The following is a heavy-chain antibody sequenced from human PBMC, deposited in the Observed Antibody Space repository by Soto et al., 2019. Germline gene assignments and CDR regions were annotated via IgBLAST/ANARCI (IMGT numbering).Heavy chain of an antibody. CDR2: LYWNDDK. CDR3: VSGSFPNWFGP. J-gene: IGHJ5*02. CDR1: GFSPSTSGAG. Sequence: GAWPTLVNPTQTLTLTCPFSGFSPSTSGAGVGWIRQPPEKALEWLALLYWNDDKRYRPSLKSRLTITKDTSKNQVVLTMANMDPVDTATYYCVSGSFPNWFGPWGQGIPVTVSS. D-gene: IGHD3-10*01. V-gene: IGHV2-5*01.